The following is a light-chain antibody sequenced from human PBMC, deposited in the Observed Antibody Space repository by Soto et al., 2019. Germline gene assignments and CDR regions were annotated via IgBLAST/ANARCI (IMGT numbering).Light chain of an antibody. CDR1: SSDVGGYNY. CDR2: DVS. CDR3: SSYTSSRTLHVV. J-gene: IGLJ2*01. V-gene: IGLV2-14*01. Sequence: QSALTQPASVSGSPGQSITISCTGTSSDVGGYNYVSWYQQHPGKAPKLMIYDVSNRPSGVSNRFSGSKSGNTASLTISGLQVEDEDDYYCSSYTSSRTLHVVFGGGTKVTVL.